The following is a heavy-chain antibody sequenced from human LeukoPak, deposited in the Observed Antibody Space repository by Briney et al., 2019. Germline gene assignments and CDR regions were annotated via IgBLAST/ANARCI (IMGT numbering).Heavy chain of an antibody. D-gene: IGHD3-22*01. Sequence: SETLSLTCTVSGGSISSYYWSWIRQPPGKGLEWIGSISYSGSTNYNPSLKSRVTISVDTSKNQFSLRLSSVTAADTAVYYCARQLYDSSGYPFDYWGQGTLVTVSS. CDR2: ISYSGST. J-gene: IGHJ4*02. V-gene: IGHV4-59*08. CDR3: ARQLYDSSGYPFDY. CDR1: GGSISSYY.